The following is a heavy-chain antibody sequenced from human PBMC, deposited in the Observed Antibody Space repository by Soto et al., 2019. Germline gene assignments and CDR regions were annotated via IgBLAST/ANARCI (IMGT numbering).Heavy chain of an antibody. CDR2: IIPIFGTA. V-gene: IGHV1-69*13. D-gene: IGHD1-26*01. CDR3: ARVAGSTGGMDV. CDR1: GGTFSSYA. J-gene: IGHJ6*02. Sequence: SVKVSCKASGGTFSSYAISWVRQAPGQGLEWMGGIIPIFGTANYAQKFQGRVTITADESTSTAYMELSSLRSEDTAVYYCARVAGSTGGMDVWGQGTTVTVSS.